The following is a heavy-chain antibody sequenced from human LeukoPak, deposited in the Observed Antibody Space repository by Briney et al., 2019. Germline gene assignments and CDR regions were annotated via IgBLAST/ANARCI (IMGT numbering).Heavy chain of an antibody. CDR2: IYYSGST. CDR1: GGSISSSSYY. CDR3: ARDGIAAAGTVTRGGWFDP. D-gene: IGHD6-13*01. J-gene: IGHJ5*02. Sequence: SETLSLTCAVSGGSISSSSYYWGWIRQPPGKGLEWIGCIYYSGSTYYNPSLKSRVTISVATSKNQFSLKLSSVTAADTAVYYCARDGIAAAGTVTRGGWFDPWGQGTLVTVSS. V-gene: IGHV4-39*02.